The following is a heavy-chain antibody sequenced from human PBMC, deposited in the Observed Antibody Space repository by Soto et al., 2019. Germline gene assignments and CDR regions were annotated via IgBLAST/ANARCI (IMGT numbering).Heavy chain of an antibody. Sequence: SETLSLTCAVYGGSFSGYYWSWIRQPPGKGLEWIGEINHSGSTNYNPSLKSRVTISVDTSKNQFSLKLSSVTAADTAVYYCARVCMSPCNTGGGDDYWGQGTLVTVSS. CDR1: GGSFSGYY. CDR3: ARVCMSPCNTGGGDDY. D-gene: IGHD2-8*01. V-gene: IGHV4-34*01. CDR2: INHSGST. J-gene: IGHJ4*02.